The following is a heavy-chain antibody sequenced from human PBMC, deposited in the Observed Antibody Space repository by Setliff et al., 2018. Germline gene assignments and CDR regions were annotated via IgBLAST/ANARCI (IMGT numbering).Heavy chain of an antibody. Sequence: PSETLSLTCTVSGGSISGGGYYWSWIRQHPRKGLERIGYISYSGSTNYTPSLKSRVTLSVDTSRNHFSLKLNSVTAADTAVYYCARSGYYSIDAFDIWGQGTMVTVSS. V-gene: IGHV4-31*03. J-gene: IGHJ3*02. CDR1: GGSISGGGYY. D-gene: IGHD3-22*01. CDR2: ISYSGST. CDR3: ARSGYYSIDAFDI.